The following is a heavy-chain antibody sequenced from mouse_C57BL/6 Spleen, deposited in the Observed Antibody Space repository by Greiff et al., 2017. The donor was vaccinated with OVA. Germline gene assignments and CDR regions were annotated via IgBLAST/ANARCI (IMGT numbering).Heavy chain of an antibody. D-gene: IGHD1-1*01. J-gene: IGHJ4*01. CDR3: ARHKDYGSSLLEYAMDY. V-gene: IGHV5-6*01. CDR1: GFTFSSYG. CDR2: ISSGGSYT. Sequence: VQGVESGGDLVKPGGSLKLSCAASGFTFSSYGMSWVRQTPDKRLEWVATISSGGSYTYYPDSVKGRFTISRDNAKNTLYLQMSSLKSEDTAMYYCARHKDYGSSLLEYAMDYWGQGTSVTVSS.